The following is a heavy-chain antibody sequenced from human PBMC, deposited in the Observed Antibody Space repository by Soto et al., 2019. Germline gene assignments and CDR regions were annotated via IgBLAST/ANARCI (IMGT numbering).Heavy chain of an antibody. Sequence: ASVKVSCKASGYTFSSYDINWVRQVTGQGLEWMGWLNPNSGDTGYAQKFQGRVTLTRNTSINTAYIELSSLTSGDTAVYYCATSGGGWYLYWG. J-gene: IGHJ4*01. CDR3: ATSGGGWYLY. CDR1: GYTFSSYD. D-gene: IGHD6-19*01. CDR2: LNPNSGDT. V-gene: IGHV1-8*01.